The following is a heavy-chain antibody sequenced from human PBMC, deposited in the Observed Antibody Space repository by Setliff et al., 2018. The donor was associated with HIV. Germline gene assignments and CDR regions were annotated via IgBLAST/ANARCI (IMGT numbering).Heavy chain of an antibody. CDR3: ARGTAYYNFWSGYSQDYYYYMDV. CDR1: GDSISSYY. D-gene: IGHD3-3*01. V-gene: IGHV4-59*12. Sequence: PSETLSLTCTVSGDSISSYYWSWIRQPPGKGLEWIGYIYYSGSTNYNPSLKSRVTISVDTSKNQFSLKLSSVTAADTAVYYCARGTAYYNFWSGYSQDYYYYMDVWGKGTTVTVSS. CDR2: IYYSGST. J-gene: IGHJ6*03.